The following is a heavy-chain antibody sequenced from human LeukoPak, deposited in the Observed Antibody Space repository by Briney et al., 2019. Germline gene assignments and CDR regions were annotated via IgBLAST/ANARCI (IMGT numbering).Heavy chain of an antibody. V-gene: IGHV3-30*02. D-gene: IGHD4-17*01. CDR2: IRYDGSYK. Sequence: GGSVRLSCAASGFTFSSYGMHWVRQAPGKGLEWVAFIRYDGSYKYYADSVKGRFTISRDNSKNTLYLQMNSLRAEDTAVYYCAKDLNSDYGNAFDIWGQGTMVTVSS. CDR1: GFTFSSYG. CDR3: AKDLNSDYGNAFDI. J-gene: IGHJ3*02.